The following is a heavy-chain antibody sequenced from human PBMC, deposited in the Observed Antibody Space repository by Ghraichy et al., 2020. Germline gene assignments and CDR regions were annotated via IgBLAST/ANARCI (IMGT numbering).Heavy chain of an antibody. V-gene: IGHV3-53*04. CDR1: GFTVSSNY. J-gene: IGHJ6*02. CDR3: ARIRFLEWLLSERYYYGMDV. D-gene: IGHD3-3*01. Sequence: GGSLRLSCAASGFTVSSNYMSWVRQAPGKGLEWVSVIYSGGSTYYADSVKGRFTISRHNSKNTLYLQMNSLRAEDTAVYYCARIRFLEWLLSERYYYGMDVWGQGTTVTVSS. CDR2: IYSGGST.